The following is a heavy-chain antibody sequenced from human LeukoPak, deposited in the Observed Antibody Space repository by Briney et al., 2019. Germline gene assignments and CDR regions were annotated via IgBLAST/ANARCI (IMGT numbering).Heavy chain of an antibody. Sequence: GGSLRLSCAASGFTFSSYAMSWVRQAPGKGPEWVSTISGTGDSTYYADSVKGRFTISRDNSKNTLYLQMNSLRAEDTAVYYCAKEGRLLWFGELSREGYYFGYWGQGTLVTVSS. D-gene: IGHD3-10*01. J-gene: IGHJ4*02. CDR3: AKEGRLLWFGELSREGYYFGY. V-gene: IGHV3-23*01. CDR2: ISGTGDST. CDR1: GFTFSSYA.